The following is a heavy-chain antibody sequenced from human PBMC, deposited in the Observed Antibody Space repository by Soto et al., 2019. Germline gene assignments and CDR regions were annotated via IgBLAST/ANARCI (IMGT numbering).Heavy chain of an antibody. D-gene: IGHD6-19*01. J-gene: IGHJ4*02. CDR1: GDSISSSY. V-gene: IGHV4-59*01. Sequence: SETLSLTCTVSGDSISSSYWSWIRQSPGKGLEWIGYIYYSGFTNYNPSLKSRATISVDTSKNQFSLKLSSVTAADTAVYFCAKISVAGTIFDYWGQGALVTVSS. CDR2: IYYSGFT. CDR3: AKISVAGTIFDY.